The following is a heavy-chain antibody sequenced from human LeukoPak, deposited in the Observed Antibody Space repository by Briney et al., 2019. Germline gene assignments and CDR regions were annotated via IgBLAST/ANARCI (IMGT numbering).Heavy chain of an antibody. V-gene: IGHV3-30*02. D-gene: IGHD3-10*01. CDR2: IRNDGSNK. CDR3: ARVGYYGSGSYYNDY. CDR1: GFTFSSYG. J-gene: IGHJ4*02. Sequence: GGSLRLSCAASGFTFSSYGMIWVRQAPGKGLEWVAFIRNDGSNKYYADSVKGRFTTSRDNAKNSLYLQMNSLRAEDTAVYYCARVGYYGSGSYYNDYWGQGTLVTVSS.